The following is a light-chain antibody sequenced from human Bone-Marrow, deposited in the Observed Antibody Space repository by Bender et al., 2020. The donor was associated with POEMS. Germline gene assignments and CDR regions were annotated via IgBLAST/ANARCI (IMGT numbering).Light chain of an antibody. CDR2: DDT. CDR1: DIGGTT. V-gene: IGLV3-21*02. CDR3: QVWDTSGGHSYV. Sequence: SYVLTQPPSVSVAPGQTATITCGGNDIGGTTVHWYRQTPGQAPVLVVLDDTDRPSGIPERFSGSNSGNTATLTINGVEAGDEADYYCQVWDTSGGHSYVFGTGTQVTVL. J-gene: IGLJ1*01.